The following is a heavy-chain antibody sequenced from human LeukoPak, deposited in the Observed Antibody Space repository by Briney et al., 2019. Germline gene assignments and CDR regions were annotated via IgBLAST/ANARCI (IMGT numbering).Heavy chain of an antibody. V-gene: IGHV4-30-2*01. D-gene: IGHD6-13*01. CDR1: GGSISSGGYY. Sequence: SETLSLTCTVSGGSISSGGYYWSWIRQPPGKGLEWIGYIYHSGSTYYNPSLKSRVTISVDRSKNQFSLKLSSVTAADTAVYYCARWGGKEAAAASDYWGQGTLVTVSS. CDR2: IYHSGST. J-gene: IGHJ4*02. CDR3: ARWGGKEAAAASDY.